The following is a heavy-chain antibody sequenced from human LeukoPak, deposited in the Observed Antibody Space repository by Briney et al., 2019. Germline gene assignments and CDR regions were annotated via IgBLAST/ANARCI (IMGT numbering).Heavy chain of an antibody. V-gene: IGHV3-53*01. Sequence: PGGSLRLSCAAAGFTFSSNYMSWVRQAPGKGLEWVSVLFSGGSTYYADSVKGRFTISRDNSRNTLYLQMNSLRAEDTAVYYCARYYYGSGSYSFADYWGQGTLVTVSS. D-gene: IGHD3-10*01. CDR2: LFSGGST. J-gene: IGHJ4*02. CDR1: GFTFSSNY. CDR3: ARYYYGSGSYSFADY.